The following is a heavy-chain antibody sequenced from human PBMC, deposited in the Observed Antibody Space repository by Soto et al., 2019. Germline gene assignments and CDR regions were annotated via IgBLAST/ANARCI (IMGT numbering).Heavy chain of an antibody. CDR3: ARHLAVAGPNWFDP. CDR1: GGSISSSSYY. D-gene: IGHD6-19*01. CDR2: IYYSGST. V-gene: IGHV4-39*01. Sequence: PSETLSLTCTVSGGSISSSSYYWGWIRQPPGKGLEWIGSIYYSGSTYYNPSLKSRVTISVDTSKNQFSLKLSSVTAADTAVYYCARHLAVAGPNWFDPWGQGTLVTVSS. J-gene: IGHJ5*02.